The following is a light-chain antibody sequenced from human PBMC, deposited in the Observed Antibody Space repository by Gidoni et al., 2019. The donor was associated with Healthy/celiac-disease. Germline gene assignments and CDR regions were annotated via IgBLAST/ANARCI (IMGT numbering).Light chain of an antibody. CDR3: SSYAGSYV. Sequence: ALHPPRSVSGSPGQSVTIPCTGTSSDVGGYNYVSWYQQHPGKAPKLMIYDVSKRPSGVPDRFSGSKSGNTASLTISGLQAEDEADYYCSSYAGSYVFGTGTKVTVL. J-gene: IGLJ1*01. CDR1: SSDVGGYNY. CDR2: DVS. V-gene: IGLV2-11*01.